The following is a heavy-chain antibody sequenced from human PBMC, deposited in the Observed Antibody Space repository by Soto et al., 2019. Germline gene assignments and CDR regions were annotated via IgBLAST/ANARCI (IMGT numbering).Heavy chain of an antibody. V-gene: IGHV4-4*02. CDR1: NGSISSSNW. CDR2: IYHSGST. Sequence: QVQLQESGPGLVKPSGTLSLTCAVSNGSISSSNWWSWVRQPPGKGLEWIGEIYHSGSTNNNPSLKSRVTIPIDKSKNQFPLKLSSVTAADTAVYYCASELILGPRGLLNYWGQGTLVTVFS. D-gene: IGHD1-26*01. CDR3: ASELILGPRGLLNY. J-gene: IGHJ4*02.